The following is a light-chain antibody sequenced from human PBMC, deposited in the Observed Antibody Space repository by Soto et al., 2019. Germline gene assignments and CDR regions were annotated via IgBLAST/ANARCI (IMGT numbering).Light chain of an antibody. Sequence: DIQFTQSPASRSASVVESVTITFRASQGISSFLAWYQQKPGKAPKLLIYAASTLQSGVPSRFSGSGSGTDFTLTISSLQPEDFATYFCQKLNSYPINFGQGTRLEI. CDR2: AAS. J-gene: IGKJ5*01. CDR3: QKLNSYPIN. CDR1: QGISSF. V-gene: IGKV1-9*01.